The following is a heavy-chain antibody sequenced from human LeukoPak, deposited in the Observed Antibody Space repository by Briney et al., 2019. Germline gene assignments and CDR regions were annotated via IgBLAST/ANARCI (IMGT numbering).Heavy chain of an antibody. CDR3: AKYVGSTVGYYYGMDV. V-gene: IGHV7-4-1*02. J-gene: IGHJ6*02. D-gene: IGHD4-23*01. CDR1: GYTFTSYA. Sequence: ASVKVSCKASGYTFTSYAMNWVRQAPGQGLEWMGWINTNTGNPTYAQGFTGRFVFSLDTSVSTAYLRISSLKAEDTAVYYCAKYVGSTVGYYYGMDVWGQGTTVTVSS. CDR2: INTNTGNP.